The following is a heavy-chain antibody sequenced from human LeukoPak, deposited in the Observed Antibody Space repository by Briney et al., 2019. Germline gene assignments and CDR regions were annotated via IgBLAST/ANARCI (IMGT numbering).Heavy chain of an antibody. CDR1: GFTVSSNY. Sequence: GGSLRLSCAASGFTVSSNYMSWVRQAPGKGLEWVSVIFSGGTTYYADSVKGRFTISRHKSENTLYLQMNSLRGEDTAVYYCARGVLGYSYGFDYWGQGTLVTVSS. CDR3: ARGVLGYSYGFDY. D-gene: IGHD5-18*01. V-gene: IGHV3-53*04. J-gene: IGHJ4*02. CDR2: IFSGGTT.